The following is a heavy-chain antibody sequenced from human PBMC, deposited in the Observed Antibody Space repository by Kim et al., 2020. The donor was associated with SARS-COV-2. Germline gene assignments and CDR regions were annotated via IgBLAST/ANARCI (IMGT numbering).Heavy chain of an antibody. J-gene: IGHJ5*02. CDR1: GGSISSYY. V-gene: IGHV4-59*01. Sequence: SETLSLTCTVSGGSISSYYWSWIRQPPGKGLEWIGYIYYSGSTNYNPSLKSRVTISVDTSKNQFSLKLSSMTAADTSVYYCARRFDPWGHGTLVTFSS. CDR2: IYYSGST. CDR3: ARRFDP.